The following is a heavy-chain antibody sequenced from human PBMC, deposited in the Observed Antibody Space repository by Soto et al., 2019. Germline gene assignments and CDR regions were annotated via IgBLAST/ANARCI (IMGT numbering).Heavy chain of an antibody. V-gene: IGHV4-4*07. J-gene: IGHJ5*02. CDR1: GGSISSYY. CDR3: ARDRRITEPAVYWFDP. D-gene: IGHD1-20*01. CDR2: IYTSGST. Sequence: SETLSLTCTVSGGSISSYYWSWIRQPAGKGLEWIGRIYTSGSTTYNPSLKSRVTMSVDTSKNQFSLKLSSVTAADTAVYYCARDRRITEPAVYWFDPWCQGALVTVSS.